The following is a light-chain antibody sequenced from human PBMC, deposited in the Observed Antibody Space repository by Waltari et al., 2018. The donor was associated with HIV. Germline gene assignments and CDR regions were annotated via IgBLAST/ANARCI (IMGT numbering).Light chain of an antibody. CDR3: QQYGGSLFT. Sequence: DIVLTQSPATLSLSPGERATLSCRASQSVFSYLAWYQQKSGQAPRLLIYGASSRATGIPDRFSGSGSGADFTLTISRLEPEDFAMYYCQQYGGSLFTFGPGTKVDIK. V-gene: IGKV3-20*01. CDR1: QSVFSY. CDR2: GAS. J-gene: IGKJ3*01.